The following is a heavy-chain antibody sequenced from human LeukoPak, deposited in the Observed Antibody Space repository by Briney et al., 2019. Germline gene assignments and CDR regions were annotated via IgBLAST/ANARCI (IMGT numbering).Heavy chain of an antibody. CDR3: ARTVEGYSGSYYDDY. CDR2: IDPSDSYT. Sequence: GESLKISCKGSGYSFTSYWISWVRQMPGKGLEWLGRIDPSDSYTNYSPSFQGHATISADKSISTAYLQWSSLKASDTAMYYCARTVEGYSGSYYDDYWGQGTLVTVSS. V-gene: IGHV5-10-1*01. D-gene: IGHD1-26*01. J-gene: IGHJ4*02. CDR1: GYSFTSYW.